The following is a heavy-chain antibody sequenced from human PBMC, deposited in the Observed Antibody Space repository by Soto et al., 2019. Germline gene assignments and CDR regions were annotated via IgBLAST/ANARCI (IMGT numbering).Heavy chain of an antibody. CDR3: AKDSDQLLFDYYYYGMDV. V-gene: IGHV3-30*18. Sequence: GGSLRLSCEASGFTFSKFGIRWVRQAPGKGLEWVAVVSYDGSFKYYADSVKGRFTISRDNSKNTLYLQMNSLRPEDTALYYCAKDSDQLLFDYYYYGMDVWGQGTTVTVSS. J-gene: IGHJ6*02. D-gene: IGHD2-2*01. CDR2: VSYDGSFK. CDR1: GFTFSKFG.